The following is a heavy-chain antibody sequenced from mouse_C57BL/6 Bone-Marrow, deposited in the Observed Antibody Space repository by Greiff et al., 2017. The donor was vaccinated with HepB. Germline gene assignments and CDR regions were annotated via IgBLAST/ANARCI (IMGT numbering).Heavy chain of an antibody. D-gene: IGHD1-3*01. CDR2: INPSSGYT. J-gene: IGHJ3*01. CDR3: ARERDPLKQFDY. CDR1: GYTFTSYT. Sequence: VQLQQSGAELARPGASVKMSCKASGYTFTSYTMHWVKQRPGQGLEWIGYINPSSGYTKYNQKFKDKATLTADKSSSTAYMQLSSLTSEDSAVYYCARERDPLKQFDYWGQGTLVTVAA. V-gene: IGHV1-4*01.